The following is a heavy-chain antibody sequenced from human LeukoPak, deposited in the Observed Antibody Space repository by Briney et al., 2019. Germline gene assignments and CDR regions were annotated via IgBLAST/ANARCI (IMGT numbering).Heavy chain of an antibody. CDR3: ASGASAFDY. Sequence: ASVKVSCKAPRYTFTDYYMHWVRQAPGQGLEWMGWINPNSGGTNYAQKFQGRVTMTRDTSIRTAYMELSSLRSDDTAMYYCASGASAFDYWGQGTLVTVSS. J-gene: IGHJ4*02. CDR2: INPNSGGT. D-gene: IGHD3-16*01. CDR1: RYTFTDYY. V-gene: IGHV1-2*02.